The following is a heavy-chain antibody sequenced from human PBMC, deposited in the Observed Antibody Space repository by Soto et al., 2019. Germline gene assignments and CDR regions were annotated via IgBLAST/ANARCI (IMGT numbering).Heavy chain of an antibody. V-gene: IGHV3-30-3*01. J-gene: IGHJ4*02. CDR2: ISYDGSNK. CDR3: ASPVYSSGFNFDY. Sequence: GGSLRLSCAASGFTFSSYAMHWVRQAPGKGLEWVAVISYDGSNKYYADSVKGRFTISRDNSKNTLYLQMNSLRAEDTAVYYCASPVYSSGFNFDYWGQGTLVTVSS. CDR1: GFTFSSYA. D-gene: IGHD6-19*01.